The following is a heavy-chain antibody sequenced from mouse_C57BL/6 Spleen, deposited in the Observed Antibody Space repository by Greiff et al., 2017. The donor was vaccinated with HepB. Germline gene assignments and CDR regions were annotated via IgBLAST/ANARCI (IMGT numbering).Heavy chain of an antibody. CDR2: ISDGGSYT. CDR3: ARDGYSNYYFDY. J-gene: IGHJ2*01. D-gene: IGHD2-5*01. V-gene: IGHV5-4*01. CDR1: GFTFSSYA. Sequence: EVKVVESGGGLVKPGGSLKLSCAASGFTFSSYAMSWVRQTPEKRLEWVATISDGGSYTYYPDNVKGRFTISRDNAKNNLYLQMSHLKSEDTAMYYCARDGYSNYYFDYWGQGTTLTVSS.